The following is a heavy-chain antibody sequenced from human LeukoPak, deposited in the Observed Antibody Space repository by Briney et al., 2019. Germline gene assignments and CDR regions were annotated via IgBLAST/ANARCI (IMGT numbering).Heavy chain of an antibody. CDR3: ARVGYDFWSGYYLDY. CDR1: GGSFSGYY. D-gene: IGHD3-3*01. CDR2: INHSGST. J-gene: IGHJ4*02. V-gene: IGHV4-34*01. Sequence: SETLSLTCAVYGGSFSGYYWSWIRQPPGKGLEWIGEINHSGSTNYSPSLKSRVTISVDTSKNRFSLKLSSVTAADTAVYYCARVGYDFWSGYYLDYWGQGTLVTVSS.